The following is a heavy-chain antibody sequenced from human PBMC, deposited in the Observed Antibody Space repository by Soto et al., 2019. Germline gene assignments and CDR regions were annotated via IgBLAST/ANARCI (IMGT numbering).Heavy chain of an antibody. CDR2: ILSKAGNYAT. CDR3: IRGGSPYYDAY. V-gene: IGHV3-73*01. CDR1: GFIFSGSA. J-gene: IGHJ4*02. Sequence: EVQLVESGGGLVQPGGSLKLSCAASGFIFSGSAVHWVRQASGKGLEWVGRILSKAGNYATAYPASMKGRFTISRDDSENTAFLQMNSLKTEDTAVYYCIRGGSPYYDAYWGQGTLVAVSS.